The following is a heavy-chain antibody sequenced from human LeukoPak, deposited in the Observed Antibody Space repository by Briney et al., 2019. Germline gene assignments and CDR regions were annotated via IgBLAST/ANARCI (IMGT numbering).Heavy chain of an antibody. CDR3: ARLGYSGYAYYMDV. CDR2: IYHSGST. D-gene: IGHD5-12*01. CDR1: GYSISSGYY. V-gene: IGHV4-38-2*01. J-gene: IGHJ6*03. Sequence: TASETLSLTCAVSGYSISSGYYWGWIRQPPGKGLEWIGSIYHSGSTYYNPSLKSRVTIPVDTSKNQFSLKLSSVTAADTAVYYCARLGYSGYAYYMDVWGKGTTVTVSS.